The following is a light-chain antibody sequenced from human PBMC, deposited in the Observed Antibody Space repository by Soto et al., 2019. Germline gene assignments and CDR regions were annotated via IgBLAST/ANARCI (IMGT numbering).Light chain of an antibody. V-gene: IGKV1-39*01. J-gene: IGKJ4*01. Sequence: DIQMTQSPSSLSTSVGDRVTITCRTSQSVSTYLNWYQQRPGKAPKLLIYGASSLQSGVPSRFSGSGSGTHFTLTISSLPPEDFATYYCQEGSTLLTFGGGTKVEIK. CDR1: QSVSTY. CDR3: QEGSTLLT. CDR2: GAS.